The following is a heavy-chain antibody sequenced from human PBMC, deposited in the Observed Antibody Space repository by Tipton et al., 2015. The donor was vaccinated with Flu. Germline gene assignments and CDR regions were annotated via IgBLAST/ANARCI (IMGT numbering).Heavy chain of an antibody. J-gene: IGHJ4*02. CDR1: GFSLSTSGVG. CDR3: AHSPHSIFGGPGHYFDY. CDR2: IYWDDDK. D-gene: IGHD3-3*01. Sequence: LVKPSQTLTLTCTFSGFSLSTSGVGVGWIRQPPGKALEWLALIYWDDDKRYSPSLKSRLTITKDTSKNQVVLTMTNMDPVDTATYYCAHSPHSIFGGPGHYFDYWGQGTLVTVSS. V-gene: IGHV2-5*02.